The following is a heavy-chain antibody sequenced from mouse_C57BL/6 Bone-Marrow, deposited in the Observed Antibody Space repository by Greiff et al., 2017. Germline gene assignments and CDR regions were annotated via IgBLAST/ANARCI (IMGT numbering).Heavy chain of an antibody. CDR1: GYTFTSYG. J-gene: IGHJ2*01. V-gene: IGHV1-81*01. Sequence: QVQLQQSGAELARPGASVKLSCKASGYTFTSYGISWVKQRPGQGLEWIGEIYPRSGNTYYNEKFKGKATLTADKSSSTAYMELRSLTSEDSAVYFCAGSYYGSSDFDYWGQGTTLTVSS. CDR2: IYPRSGNT. CDR3: AGSYYGSSDFDY. D-gene: IGHD1-1*01.